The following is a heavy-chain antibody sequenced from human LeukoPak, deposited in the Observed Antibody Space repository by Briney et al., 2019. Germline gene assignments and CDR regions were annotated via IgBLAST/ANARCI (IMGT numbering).Heavy chain of an antibody. Sequence: SETLSLTCTVSGGSISSYYWSWIRQPPGKGLEWIGYIYDIGSTNYNPSLKSRVTISVDTSKNQFSLKLRPVTAADTAVYYCARTTEGGYTYDYFYYYYMDVWGKGTTVTISS. CDR3: ARTTEGGYTYDYFYYYYMDV. V-gene: IGHV4-59*01. CDR2: IYDIGST. CDR1: GGSISSYY. D-gene: IGHD5-18*01. J-gene: IGHJ6*03.